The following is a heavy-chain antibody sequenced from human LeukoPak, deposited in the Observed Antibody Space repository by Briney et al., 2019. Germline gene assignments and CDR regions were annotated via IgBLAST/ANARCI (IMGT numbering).Heavy chain of an antibody. CDR3: AKVLGSSSWYSLGS. Sequence: PGGSLRLSCAASGFTFDNYAMHWVREAPGKGLEWVSLISGGGSSTSYADSVKGRFTISRDNNKSSLYLQMNSLTTEDTALYYCAKVLGSSSWYSLGSWGQGTLVTVSS. V-gene: IGHV3-43*02. CDR2: ISGGGSST. CDR1: GFTFDNYA. D-gene: IGHD6-13*01. J-gene: IGHJ5*02.